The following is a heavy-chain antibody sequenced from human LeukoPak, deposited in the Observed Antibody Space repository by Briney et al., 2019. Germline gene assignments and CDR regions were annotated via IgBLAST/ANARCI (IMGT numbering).Heavy chain of an antibody. CDR2: ISGSGGST. D-gene: IGHD3-16*02. J-gene: IGHJ4*02. CDR1: GFTFSSYA. CDR3: AKEYRGDMITFGGVIVPY. Sequence: GGSLRLSCAASGFTFSSYAMSWVRPAPGKGLEWVSAISGSGGSTYYADSVKGRFTISRDNSKNTLYLQMNSLRAEDTAVYYCAKEYRGDMITFGGVIVPYWGQGTLVTVSS. V-gene: IGHV3-23*01.